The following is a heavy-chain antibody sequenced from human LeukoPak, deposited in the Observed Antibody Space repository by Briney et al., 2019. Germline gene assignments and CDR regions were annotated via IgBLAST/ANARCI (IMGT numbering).Heavy chain of an antibody. D-gene: IGHD3-3*01. CDR2: ISYGGSNK. CDR1: GFTFSSYG. V-gene: IGHV3-30*18. CDR3: AKEREGLYYDFWSGYCFDY. J-gene: IGHJ4*02. Sequence: HPGRSLRLSCAASGFTFSSYGMHWARQAPGKGLEWVAVISYGGSNKYYADSVKGRFTISRDNSKNTLYLQMNSLRAEDTAVYYCAKEREGLYYDFWSGYCFDYWGQGTLVTVSS.